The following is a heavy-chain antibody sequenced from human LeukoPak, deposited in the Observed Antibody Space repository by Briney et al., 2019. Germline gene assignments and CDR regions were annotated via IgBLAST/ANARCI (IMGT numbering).Heavy chain of an antibody. CDR1: GYTFTSYG. V-gene: IGHV1-18*01. Sequence: ASVKVSCKASGYTFTSYGISWVRQAPGQGLEWMGWISAYNGNTNYAQKLQGRVTVTTDTSTSTAYMELRSLRSDDTAVYYCARVYKSSSGLTPLAPWGQGTLVTVSS. CDR2: ISAYNGNT. D-gene: IGHD6-19*01. CDR3: ARVYKSSSGLTPLAP. J-gene: IGHJ5*02.